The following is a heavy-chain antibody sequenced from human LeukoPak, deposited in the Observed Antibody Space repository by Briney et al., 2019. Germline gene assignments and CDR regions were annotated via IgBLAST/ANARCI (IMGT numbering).Heavy chain of an antibody. J-gene: IGHJ4*02. V-gene: IGHV3-21*01. Sequence: KSGGSLRLSCAASGLTFSSYWMSWVRQAPGKGLEWVSAISGSGGSTYYADSMKGRFTISRDNAKNSVYLQVNSVRAEDTAVYYCARGRYDSSGYYALFDYWGRGTLVTVSS. D-gene: IGHD3-22*01. CDR3: ARGRYDSSGYYALFDY. CDR2: ISGSGGST. CDR1: GLTFSSYW.